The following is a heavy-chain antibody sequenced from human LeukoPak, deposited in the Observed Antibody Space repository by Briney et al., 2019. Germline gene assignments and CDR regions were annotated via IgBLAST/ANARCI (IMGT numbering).Heavy chain of an antibody. CDR1: GFTFSSYS. D-gene: IGHD5-18*01. CDR2: ISSSSSYI. V-gene: IGHV3-21*01. CDR3: ARDLEYSYAPI. J-gene: IGHJ4*02. Sequence: GGSLRLSCAASGFTFSSYSMNWVRQAPGKGLEWVSSISSSSSYIYYADSVKGRFTISRDNAKDSLYLQMNSLRAEDTAVYYCARDLEYSYAPIWGQGTLVTVSS.